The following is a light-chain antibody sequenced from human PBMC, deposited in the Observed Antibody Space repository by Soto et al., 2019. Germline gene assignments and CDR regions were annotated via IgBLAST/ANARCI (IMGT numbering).Light chain of an antibody. CDR1: QSVSSY. CDR2: DAS. Sequence: EIVLTQSPATLSLSPGERATLSCRASQSVSSYLAWYQQKPGQAPRLLIYDASNRATGIPARFSGSGSGTDFTLTISSREPEDVALYYCQQRSNWRGTFGQGTKLEIK. J-gene: IGKJ2*02. CDR3: QQRSNWRGT. V-gene: IGKV3-11*01.